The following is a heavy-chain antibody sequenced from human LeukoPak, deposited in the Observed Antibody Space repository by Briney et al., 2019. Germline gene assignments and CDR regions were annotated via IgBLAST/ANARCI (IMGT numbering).Heavy chain of an antibody. J-gene: IGHJ4*02. CDR2: IYYIGNT. D-gene: IGHD5-24*01. CDR1: GGSISSYY. V-gene: IGHV4-59*08. Sequence: SETLSLTCTVSGGSISSYYWSWIRQPPGKGLEWIAYIYYIGNTEYNPSLKSRVNLSVDTPKNQFSLKLSSVTAADTAVYYCARHFSATSAPLPFDYWGQGTLVTVSS. CDR3: ARHFSATSAPLPFDY.